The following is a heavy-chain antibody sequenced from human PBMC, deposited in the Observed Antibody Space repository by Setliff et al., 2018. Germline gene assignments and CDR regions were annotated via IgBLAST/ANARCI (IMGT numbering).Heavy chain of an antibody. D-gene: IGHD3-22*01. Sequence: PSETLSLTCTVSGGSISSGDYYWSWIRQPPGKGLEWIGYIYSSGSTYYNPSLKSRVSISVDTSKNQFSLKLSSVTAADTAVYYCARESRYYYDNLGTLDYWGQGTMVTVSS. CDR3: ARESRYYYDNLGTLDY. CDR1: GGSISSGDYY. CDR2: IYSSGST. V-gene: IGHV4-30-4*08. J-gene: IGHJ4*03.